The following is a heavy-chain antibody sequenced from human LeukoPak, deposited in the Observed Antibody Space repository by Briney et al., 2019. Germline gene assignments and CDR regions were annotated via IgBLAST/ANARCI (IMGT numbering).Heavy chain of an antibody. CDR2: ISYDGSNK. V-gene: IGHV3-30*18. D-gene: IGHD2-2*01. J-gene: IGHJ6*02. CDR3: AKDIVVVPAATEYYGMDV. CDR1: GFTFSSYG. Sequence: GRSLRLSCAASGFTFSSYGMHWVRQAPGKGLEWVAVISYDGSNKYYADPVKGRFTISRDNSKNTLYLQMNSLRAEDTAVYYCAKDIVVVPAATEYYGMDVWGQGTTVTVSS.